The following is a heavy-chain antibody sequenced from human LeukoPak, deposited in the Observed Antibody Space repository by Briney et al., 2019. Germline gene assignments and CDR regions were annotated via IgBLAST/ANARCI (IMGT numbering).Heavy chain of an antibody. Sequence: GESLKISCKGSGYRFINFWIGWVRQMPGTGLEWMGIIYPGDSDTRYSPSFQGQVTISADKSISTAYLQWSSLKASDTAMYYCARQYYYDSSGYYSPGGFDYWGQGTLVTVSS. J-gene: IGHJ4*02. V-gene: IGHV5-51*01. CDR2: IYPGDSDT. D-gene: IGHD3-22*01. CDR3: ARQYYYDSSGYYSPGGFDY. CDR1: GYRFINFW.